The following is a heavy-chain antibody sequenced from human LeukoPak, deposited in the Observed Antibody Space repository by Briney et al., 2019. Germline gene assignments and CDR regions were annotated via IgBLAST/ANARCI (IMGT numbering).Heavy chain of an antibody. CDR3: ARERGRSYGSVPYYYYMDV. Sequence: SETLSLTCTVSGGSISSYYWSWIRQPPGKGLERIGYIYYSGSTNYNPSLKSRVTISVDTSKNQFSLKLSSVTAADTAVYYCARERGRSYGSVPYYYYMDVWGKGTTVTVSS. CDR1: GGSISSYY. CDR2: IYYSGST. V-gene: IGHV4-59*01. D-gene: IGHD5-18*01. J-gene: IGHJ6*03.